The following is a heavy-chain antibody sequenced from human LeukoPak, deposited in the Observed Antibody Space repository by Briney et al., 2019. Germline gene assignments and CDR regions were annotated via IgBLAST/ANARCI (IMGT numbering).Heavy chain of an antibody. CDR1: GFTFSSYA. D-gene: IGHD3-22*01. CDR2: ISYDGSNK. Sequence: PGGSLRLPCAASGFTFSSYAMHWVRQAPGKGLEWVAVISYDGSNKYYADSVKGRFTISRDNSKNTLYLQMNSLRAEDTAVYYCARSSGYYYFDYWGQGTLVTVSS. J-gene: IGHJ4*02. V-gene: IGHV3-30-3*01. CDR3: ARSSGYYYFDY.